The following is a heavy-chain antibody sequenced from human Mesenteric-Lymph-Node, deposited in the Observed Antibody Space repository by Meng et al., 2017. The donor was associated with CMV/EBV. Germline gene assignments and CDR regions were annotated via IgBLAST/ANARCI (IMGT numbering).Heavy chain of an antibody. Sequence: LQQRCVRLLTTSAVLFRTRAFCGASVSGSHWNWIRQPPGQALAWIGEINPRGSTNYNTFLKSRVTISVDPSKNQFSLKVTSVTAADTAVYYCAPGVGSGSSNWFDPWGQGTLVTVSS. D-gene: IGHD3-10*01. CDR3: APGVGSGSSNWFDP. J-gene: IGHJ5*02. CDR1: GASVSGSH. V-gene: IGHV4-34*01. CDR2: INPRGST.